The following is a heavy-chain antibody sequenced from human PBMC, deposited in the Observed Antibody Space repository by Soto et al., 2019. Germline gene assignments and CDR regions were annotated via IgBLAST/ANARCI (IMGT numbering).Heavy chain of an antibody. J-gene: IGHJ6*02. Sequence: ASVKVSCKASVYTFADYAMHWVRQAPGQRLEWMGWVNVGNGNIKYSQKFKGRVTITRDTSATTAYMELSSLRSEDTAVYYCARSEQYHYDSSRYYYPSGYYYYGMDVWGQGTTVTVSS. D-gene: IGHD3-22*01. CDR1: VYTFADYA. CDR3: ARSEQYHYDSSRYYYPSGYYYYGMDV. V-gene: IGHV1-3*01. CDR2: VNVGNGNI.